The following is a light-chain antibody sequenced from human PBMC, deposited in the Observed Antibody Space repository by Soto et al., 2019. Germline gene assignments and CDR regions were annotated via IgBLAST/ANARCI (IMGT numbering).Light chain of an antibody. CDR1: SSEVGAFNY. CDR2: DVT. J-gene: IGLJ1*01. V-gene: IGLV2-14*03. Sequence: QSVLTQPASVSGSPGQSISISCIGTSSEVGAFNYVSWYQHHPGKAPQLIIHDVTSRPSGVSNRFSASKSGNTASLTISGLQAEDEADYYCSSYTTRNTEVFGTGTKVTV. CDR3: SSYTTRNTEV.